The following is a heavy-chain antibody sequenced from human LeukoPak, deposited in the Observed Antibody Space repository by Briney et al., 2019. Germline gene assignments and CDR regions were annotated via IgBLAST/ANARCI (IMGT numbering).Heavy chain of an antibody. V-gene: IGHV3-20*04. CDR3: ARAPITSPFYFDS. J-gene: IGHJ4*02. Sequence: PVGSLRLSCTASGFSCDEHGMSWVRQVPVKGLEWVSGINWSGGSTAYTDPFRGRFTISRDNAKNSLYLQMDSLRAEDTALYYCARAPITSPFYFDSWGQGTLVTVSS. CDR1: GFSCDEHG. D-gene: IGHD2-2*01. CDR2: INWSGGST.